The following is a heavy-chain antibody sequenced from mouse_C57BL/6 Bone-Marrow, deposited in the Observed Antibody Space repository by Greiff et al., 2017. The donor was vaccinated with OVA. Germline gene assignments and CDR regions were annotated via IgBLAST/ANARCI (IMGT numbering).Heavy chain of an antibody. Sequence: QVQLQQPGAELVKPGASVKLSCKASGYTFTSYWMQWVKQRPGQGLEWIGEIDPSDSYTNYNQKFKGKATLTVVTSSSTAYMQLSSLTSEDSAVYYGARDRGTVPHWYFDVWGTGTTVTVSS. CDR2: IDPSDSYT. D-gene: IGHD1-1*01. V-gene: IGHV1-50*01. J-gene: IGHJ1*03. CDR3: ARDRGTVPHWYFDV. CDR1: GYTFTSYW.